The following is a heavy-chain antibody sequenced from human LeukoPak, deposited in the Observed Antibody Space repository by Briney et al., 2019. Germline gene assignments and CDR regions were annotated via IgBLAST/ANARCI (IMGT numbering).Heavy chain of an antibody. J-gene: IGHJ4*02. Sequence: PSETLSLTCAVSGGSISSSNWWNWVRQPPGKGLEWIGEIYHSGSTNYNPSLKSRVTISVDKSKNQFSLKLSSVTAADTAVYYCARDYSGRNNFDYWGQGTLVTVSS. V-gene: IGHV4-4*02. CDR1: GGSISSSNW. CDR3: ARDYSGRNNFDY. CDR2: IYHSGST. D-gene: IGHD6-19*01.